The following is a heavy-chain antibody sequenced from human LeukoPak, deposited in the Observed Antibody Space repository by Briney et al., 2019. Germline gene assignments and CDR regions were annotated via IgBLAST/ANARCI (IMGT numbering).Heavy chain of an antibody. Sequence: SETLSLTCTVSGGSISSSSYYWGWIRQPPGKGLEWIGEINHSGSTNYNPSLKSRVTISVDTSKNQFSLKLSSVTAADTAVYYCARQKRGLRRANFNWFDPWGQGTLVTVSS. CDR3: ARQKRGLRRANFNWFDP. CDR1: GGSISSSSYY. J-gene: IGHJ5*02. CDR2: INHSGST. V-gene: IGHV4-39*01. D-gene: IGHD5-12*01.